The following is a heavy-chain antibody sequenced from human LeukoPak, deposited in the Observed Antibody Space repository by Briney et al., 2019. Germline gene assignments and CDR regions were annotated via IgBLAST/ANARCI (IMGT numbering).Heavy chain of an antibody. D-gene: IGHD2/OR15-2a*01. Sequence: PGGSLRLSCAASGFTFATYAMSWVRQAPGKGLECVSSISGSAGTTSYADSVKGRFTVSRDSSKNTLYLQMNSLRAEDTAVYFCARRMTATSKCFDYWGQGTLVTVSS. V-gene: IGHV3-23*01. J-gene: IGHJ4*02. CDR1: GFTFATYA. CDR3: ARRMTATSKCFDY. CDR2: ISGSAGTT.